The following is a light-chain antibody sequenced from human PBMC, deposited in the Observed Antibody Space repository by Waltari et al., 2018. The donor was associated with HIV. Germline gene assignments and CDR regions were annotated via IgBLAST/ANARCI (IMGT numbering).Light chain of an antibody. J-gene: IGLJ1*01. CDR2: YTS. Sequence: QAVVTQEPSLTVSTGGTVPPPCGHISGAVTSRHSSYWFQHKPGPAPRTLIYYTSNKHSWTPARFSDSLLGGKAALTLSGAQPEDEAEYYCLLSYSGAIPVFGTGTKVTVL. CDR1: SGAVTSRHS. V-gene: IGLV7-46*01. CDR3: LLSYSGAIPV.